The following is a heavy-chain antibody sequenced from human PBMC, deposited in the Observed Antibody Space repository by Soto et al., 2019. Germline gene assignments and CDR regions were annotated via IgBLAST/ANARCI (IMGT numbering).Heavy chain of an antibody. CDR3: ARRTREVPTAILSTDWFDP. CDR2: IIPLFGTV. Sequence: QVQLVQSGAEVKKPGSSVKVSCKASGGTFSSYAISWVRQAPGQGLEWIGGIIPLFGTVHYAQKCQGRVTITADESTSTAYMGLSSLRSGDTDVYFCARRTREVPTAILSTDWFDPWGQGTLVTVSS. D-gene: IGHD2-2*02. J-gene: IGHJ5*02. CDR1: GGTFSSYA. V-gene: IGHV1-69*01.